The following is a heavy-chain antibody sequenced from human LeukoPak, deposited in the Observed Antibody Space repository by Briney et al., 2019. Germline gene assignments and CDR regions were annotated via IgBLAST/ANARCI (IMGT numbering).Heavy chain of an antibody. D-gene: IGHD3-10*01. CDR3: ARKRGPVYYFDY. J-gene: IGHJ4*02. CDR1: GFTFSSYS. V-gene: IGHV3-21*01. Sequence: GGSLRLSCAASGFTFSSYSMNWVRQAPGKGLEGVSSISSSSSYIYYTDSVKGRFTISSNNAKNSLYLQMNSLRPEYTAVYYCARKRGPVYYFDYWGQGTLVTVSS. CDR2: ISSSSSYI.